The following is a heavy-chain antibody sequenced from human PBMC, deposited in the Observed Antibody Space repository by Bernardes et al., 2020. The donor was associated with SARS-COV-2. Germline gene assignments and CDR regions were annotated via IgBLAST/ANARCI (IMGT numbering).Heavy chain of an antibody. Sequence: GGSLRLSCSASGFTFSSYSMPWVRQAPGKGLEYVYGISSDGDNKQYADSVEDRFTISRDNSKDTLYLQLTSLRLEDKAVYYCVKADYKFFWPSSGWGGHFFDNWGQGILLTVSS. V-gene: IGHV3-64D*06. J-gene: IGHJ4*02. CDR2: ISSDGDNK. CDR1: GFTFSSYS. D-gene: IGHD6-19*01. CDR3: VKADYKFFWPSSGWGGHFFDN.